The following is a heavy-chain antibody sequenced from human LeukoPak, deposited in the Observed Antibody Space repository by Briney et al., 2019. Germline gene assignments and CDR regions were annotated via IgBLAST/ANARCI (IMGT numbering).Heavy chain of an antibody. Sequence: GGSLRLSCAASGFTFSSYAMSWVRQAPGRGLEWVSVIRVSGGSTFFADSVKGRFTISRDNSKNTLFLQMNSLRAEDTAVYYCARLGAAADLDSFYGMDVWGHGTTVTASS. J-gene: IGHJ6*02. V-gene: IGHV3-23*01. CDR2: IRVSGGST. CDR3: ARLGAAADLDSFYGMDV. CDR1: GFTFSSYA. D-gene: IGHD6-13*01.